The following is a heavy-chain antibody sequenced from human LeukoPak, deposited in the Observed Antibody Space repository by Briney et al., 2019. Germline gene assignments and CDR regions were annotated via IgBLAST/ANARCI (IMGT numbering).Heavy chain of an antibody. CDR3: ARGPGRYYDSSGYSGWYYYMDV. CDR2: INAGNGNT. Sequence: ASVKVSCKASGYTFTSYAMHWVRQAPGQRLEWMGWINAGNGNTKYSQEFQGRVTITRDTSASTAYMELSSLRSEDMAVYYCARGPGRYYDSSGYSGWYYYMDVWGKGTTVTVSS. D-gene: IGHD3-22*01. V-gene: IGHV1-3*03. CDR1: GYTFTSYA. J-gene: IGHJ6*03.